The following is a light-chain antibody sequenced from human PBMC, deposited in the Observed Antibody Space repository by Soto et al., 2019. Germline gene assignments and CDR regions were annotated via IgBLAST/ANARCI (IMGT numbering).Light chain of an antibody. CDR2: GAS. Sequence: EIVLTQSPGTLSFSTGERATLSSRASQSVSNSYLAWYQQKPGQAPRLLFYGASSRATGIPDRFSGSGSGTDFTLTISRLEPVDFAVYYCQQYGSSPITFGQGTRLEIK. V-gene: IGKV3-20*01. CDR3: QQYGSSPIT. CDR1: QSVSNSY. J-gene: IGKJ5*01.